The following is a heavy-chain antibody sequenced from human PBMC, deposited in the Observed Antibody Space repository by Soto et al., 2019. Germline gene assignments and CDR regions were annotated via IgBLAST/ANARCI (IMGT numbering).Heavy chain of an antibody. CDR2: INGDGTST. V-gene: IGHV3-74*01. J-gene: IGHJ4*02. D-gene: IGHD5-18*01. CDR3: AKGLSVIQEWIIDGH. CDR1: GFTFSGYW. Sequence: GGSLRLSCAASGFTFSGYWMYWVRQTPGKGLVWVSRINGDGTSTGYADSVKGRFTISRDNAKNTLYLQMDSLRAEDTAMYYCAKGLSVIQEWIIDGHWGQGTQVTVSS.